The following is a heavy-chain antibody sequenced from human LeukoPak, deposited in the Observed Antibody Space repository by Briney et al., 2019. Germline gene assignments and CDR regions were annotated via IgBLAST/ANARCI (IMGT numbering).Heavy chain of an antibody. D-gene: IGHD3-10*01. CDR1: GLTFSKYW. V-gene: IGHV3-7*01. Sequence: GGSLRLSCAASGLTFSKYWMSWVRQAPGKGLEWVANIKQDGSEKYYVDSVKGRFTISRDNAKNSLYLQMNSLRAEDTAVYYCARDKEEMVRAPYAFGIWGQGTMVTVSS. CDR2: IKQDGSEK. J-gene: IGHJ3*02. CDR3: ARDKEEMVRAPYAFGI.